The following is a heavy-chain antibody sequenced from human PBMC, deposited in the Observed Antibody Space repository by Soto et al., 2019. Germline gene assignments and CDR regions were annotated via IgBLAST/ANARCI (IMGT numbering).Heavy chain of an antibody. Sequence: QVQLVQSGAEVKKPGSSVKVSCKASGGTFSRYTMTWVRQAPGHGLEWMGRIIPIFGITTYAQKFQGRVTMTADESTSTAYRELSSLRSEDTAVYYCAREDRDRETGLVPAAIDGMDVWGQGTTVTVSS. V-gene: IGHV1-69*08. CDR2: IIPIFGIT. D-gene: IGHD2-2*01. CDR3: AREDRDRETGLVPAAIDGMDV. CDR1: GGTFSRYT. J-gene: IGHJ6*02.